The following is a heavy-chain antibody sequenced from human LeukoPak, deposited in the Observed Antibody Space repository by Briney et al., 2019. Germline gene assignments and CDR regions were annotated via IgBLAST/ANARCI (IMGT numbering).Heavy chain of an antibody. CDR3: ARRYDYVWGSYRLYYFDY. V-gene: IGHV3-21*01. D-gene: IGHD3-16*02. CDR1: GFTFSSYS. J-gene: IGHJ4*02. CDR2: ISSSSSYI. Sequence: GGSLRLSCAASGFTFSSYSMNWVRQAPGKGLEWVSSISSSSSYIYYADSVKGRFTISRDNAKNSLYLQMSSLRAEDTAVYYCARRYDYVWGSYRLYYFDYWGQGTLVTVPS.